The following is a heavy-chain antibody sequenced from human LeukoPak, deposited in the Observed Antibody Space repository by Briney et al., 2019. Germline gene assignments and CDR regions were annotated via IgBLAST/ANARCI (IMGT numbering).Heavy chain of an antibody. CDR2: INAGNGNT. J-gene: IGHJ4*02. CDR1: GYTLTSYA. D-gene: IGHD3-22*01. Sequence: ASVKVSCKASGYTLTSYAMHWVRQAPGQRLEWMGWINAGNGNTKYSQKFQGRVTITRDTSASTAYMELSSLRSEDTAVYYCARDRAYYYDSSGYPDYWGQGTLVTVSP. CDR3: ARDRAYYYDSSGYPDY. V-gene: IGHV1-3*01.